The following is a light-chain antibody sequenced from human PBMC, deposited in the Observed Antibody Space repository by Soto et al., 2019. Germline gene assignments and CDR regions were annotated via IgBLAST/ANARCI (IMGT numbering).Light chain of an antibody. CDR1: QGIRND. J-gene: IGKJ1*01. CDR3: LHHKSYPWT. V-gene: IGKV1-17*01. Sequence: DIQMTQSPSSLSASVGDRVTITCRASQGIRNDLDWYQQRQGKAPKRLIYAASSLQIGVPSRFSGSGSGTEFTLTIRSLQPEDFAIDYCLHHKSYPWTFGQGTKVEIK. CDR2: AAS.